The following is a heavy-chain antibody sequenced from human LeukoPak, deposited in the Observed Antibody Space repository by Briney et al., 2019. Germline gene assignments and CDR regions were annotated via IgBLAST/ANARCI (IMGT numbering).Heavy chain of an antibody. CDR1: GGSISSSSYY. CDR3: ARPTVGATRGLDY. D-gene: IGHD1-26*01. V-gene: IGHV4-39*01. Sequence: PSETLSLTCTVSGGSISSSSYYWGWIRQPPGKGLEWIGSIYYSGTTYYNPSLKSRVTISVDTSKSQFSLKLSSVTAADTAIYYCARPTVGATRGLDYWGQGIPVTVSS. J-gene: IGHJ4*02. CDR2: IYYSGTT.